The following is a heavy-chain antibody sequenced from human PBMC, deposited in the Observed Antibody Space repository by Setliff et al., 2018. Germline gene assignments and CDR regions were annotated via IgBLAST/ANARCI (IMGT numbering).Heavy chain of an antibody. CDR3: VRGSGPRVVVAMPFDY. CDR2: NSA. V-gene: IGHV1-18*01. D-gene: IGHD2-2*01. Sequence: ASVKVSCKTSGYTFTNYGINWVRQAPGQGLEWMGWNSAYAQKFQDRVTITADTSTGTAYMELRSLTSDDTAVYYCVRGSGPRVVVAMPFDYWGQGTPVTVSS. J-gene: IGHJ4*02. CDR1: GYTFTNYG.